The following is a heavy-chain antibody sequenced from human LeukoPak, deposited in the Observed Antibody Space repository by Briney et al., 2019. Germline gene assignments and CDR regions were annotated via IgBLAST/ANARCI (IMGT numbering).Heavy chain of an antibody. D-gene: IGHD4-17*01. V-gene: IGHV3-7*01. CDR3: ATNTRAYAVLLAY. CDR2: INQDGGQK. Sequence: GGSLRLSCAASGFTFSISWTIWARHAPGKGLEWVANINQDGGQKYYLDSVKGRFTISRDNADNSLYLKMDGLRAEDTAVYYCATNTRAYAVLLAYWGQGTLVTVSS. J-gene: IGHJ4*02. CDR1: GFTFSISW.